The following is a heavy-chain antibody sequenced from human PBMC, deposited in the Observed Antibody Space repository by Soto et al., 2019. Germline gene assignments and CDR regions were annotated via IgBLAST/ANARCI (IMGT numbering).Heavy chain of an antibody. Sequence: GASVKVSCKASGYTFTSYGISWVRQAPGQGLEWMGWISAYNGNTNYAQKLQGRVTMTTDTSTSTAYMELRSLRSDDTAVYYCARGGRAYDFWSGYYTVYNWFDPWGQGTLVTVSS. CDR2: ISAYNGNT. D-gene: IGHD3-3*01. CDR3: ARGGRAYDFWSGYYTVYNWFDP. J-gene: IGHJ5*02. V-gene: IGHV1-18*01. CDR1: GYTFTSYG.